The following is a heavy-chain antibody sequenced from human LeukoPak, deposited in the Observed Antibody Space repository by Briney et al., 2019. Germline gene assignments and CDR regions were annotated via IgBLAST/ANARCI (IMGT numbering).Heavy chain of an antibody. CDR3: ARQGYYYDSSGYYLGFNY. V-gene: IGHV4-34*01. D-gene: IGHD3-22*01. J-gene: IGHJ4*02. CDR1: GGSFSGYY. CDR2: INHSGST. Sequence: PSETLSLTCAVYGGSFSGYYWSWIRPPPGKGLEWIGEINHSGSTNYNPSLKSRVTISVDTSKNQFYLMLSSVTAADTAVDYFARQGYYYDSSGYYLGFNYWGQGTLVTVSS.